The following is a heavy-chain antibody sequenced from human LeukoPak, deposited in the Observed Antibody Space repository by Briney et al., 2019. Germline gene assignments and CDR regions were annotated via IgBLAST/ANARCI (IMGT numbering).Heavy chain of an antibody. CDR1: GGSISSSTYY. V-gene: IGHV4-39*01. CDR3: ARHFGSSSVSPYDY. J-gene: IGHJ4*02. CDR2: IYSVTT. D-gene: IGHD6-6*01. Sequence: SETQSLTCTVSGGSISSSTYYWGWIRQPPGKGLEWIGSIYSVTTSYNPSLKSRVTISVDTSKNQFSLKLTSVTAADTAVYYCARHFGSSSVSPYDYWGQGTLLTVSS.